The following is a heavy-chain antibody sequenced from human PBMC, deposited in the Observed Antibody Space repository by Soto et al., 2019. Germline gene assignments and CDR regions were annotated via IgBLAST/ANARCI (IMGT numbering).Heavy chain of an antibody. Sequence: QVQLQESGPGLVKPSGTLSLTCAVSGGSISSSNWWSWVRQPPGKGLEWIGEIYHSGSTNYNPSLQGRVTISVDNSKNQFSLKLSSVTAADTAVYYCARVVGGYYYGMDVWGQGTTVTVSS. CDR1: GGSISSSNW. J-gene: IGHJ6*02. CDR2: IYHSGST. D-gene: IGHD2-2*01. V-gene: IGHV4-4*02. CDR3: ARVVGGYYYGMDV.